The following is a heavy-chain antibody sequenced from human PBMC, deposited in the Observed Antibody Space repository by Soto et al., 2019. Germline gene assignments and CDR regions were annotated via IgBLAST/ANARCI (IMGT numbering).Heavy chain of an antibody. V-gene: IGHV4-30-4*01. CDR2: IYYSGST. CDR1: GGSISSGDYY. Sequence: QVQLQESGPGLVKPSQTLSLTCTVSGGSISSGDYYWSWIRQPPGKGLEWIGYIYYSGSTYYNPSLKSRVTLSVDPSTNQSSLQPGSLTAADTAVYYCASNSYGYIFYEYWGQGTLVTVSS. CDR3: ASNSYGYIFYEY. D-gene: IGHD5-18*01. J-gene: IGHJ4*02.